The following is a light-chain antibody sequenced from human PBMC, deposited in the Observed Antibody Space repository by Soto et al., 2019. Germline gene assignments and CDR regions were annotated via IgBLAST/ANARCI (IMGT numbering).Light chain of an antibody. V-gene: IGKV3-20*01. CDR2: GAS. CDR3: QQYGRSGYT. J-gene: IGKJ2*01. Sequence: EIVLTQSPGTLSLSPGERATLSCRASQSVSSSYLAWYQQKPGQAPRPLIYGASSRATGIPDRFSGSGSGTDFTLTISRLEPEDFAVYYCQQYGRSGYTFGQGTKLEIK. CDR1: QSVSSSY.